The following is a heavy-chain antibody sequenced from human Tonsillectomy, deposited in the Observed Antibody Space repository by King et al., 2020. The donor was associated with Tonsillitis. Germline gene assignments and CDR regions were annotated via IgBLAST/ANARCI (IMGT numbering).Heavy chain of an antibody. CDR3: AREASGSYLAGFDY. CDR2: ISYDGSNK. CDR1: GFTFSSFA. J-gene: IGHJ4*02. D-gene: IGHD1-26*01. V-gene: IGHV3-30*04. Sequence: VQLVESGGGVVQPGRSLRLSCAASGFTFSSFAIHWVRQAPGKGLEWVAIISYDGSNKHYADSVKGRFTISRDNSKNTLYLQMNSLRAEDTAVYYCAREASGSYLAGFDYWGQGTLVTVSS.